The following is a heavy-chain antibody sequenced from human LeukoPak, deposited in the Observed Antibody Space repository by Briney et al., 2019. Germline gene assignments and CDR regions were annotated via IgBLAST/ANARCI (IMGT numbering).Heavy chain of an antibody. V-gene: IGHV4-34*01. Sequence: SETLSLTCAVYGGSFSGYYWSWIRQPPGKGLEWIGEINHSGSTNYNPSLKSRVTISVDTSQNQFSLKLSSVTAADTAVYYCARGRYCSGGSCYRYYYYYMDVWGKGTTVTVSS. J-gene: IGHJ6*03. CDR1: GGSFSGYY. D-gene: IGHD2-15*01. CDR2: INHSGST. CDR3: ARGRYCSGGSCYRYYYYYMDV.